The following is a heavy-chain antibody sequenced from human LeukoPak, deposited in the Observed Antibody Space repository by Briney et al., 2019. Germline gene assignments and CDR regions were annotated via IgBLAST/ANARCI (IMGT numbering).Heavy chain of an antibody. CDR3: AIDAWDLPLDAFDI. CDR1: GFTFSTYN. D-gene: IGHD1-26*01. J-gene: IGHJ3*02. Sequence: PGGSLRLSCAASGFTFSTYNMNWVRQAPGKGLEWVSYISTDSDSIYYADSVKGRFTISRDNAKNSLYLQMNSLRDEDTAVYYCAIDAWDLPLDAFDIWGQGTTVTVSS. CDR2: ISTDSDSI. V-gene: IGHV3-48*02.